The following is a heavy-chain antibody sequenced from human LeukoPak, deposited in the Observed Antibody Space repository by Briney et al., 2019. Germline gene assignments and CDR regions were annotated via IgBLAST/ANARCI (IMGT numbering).Heavy chain of an antibody. CDR3: ARDFRGLSWYFDY. J-gene: IGHJ4*02. V-gene: IGHV3-48*01. Sequence: GGSLRLSCAASGFTFSSYNMNWARQAPGKGLEWVSYISSSSSTIYYADSVKGRFTISRDNAKNSLYLQMNSLRAEDTAVYYCARDFRGLSWYFDYWGQGTLVTASS. CDR1: GFTFSSYN. D-gene: IGHD3-10*01. CDR2: ISSSSSTI.